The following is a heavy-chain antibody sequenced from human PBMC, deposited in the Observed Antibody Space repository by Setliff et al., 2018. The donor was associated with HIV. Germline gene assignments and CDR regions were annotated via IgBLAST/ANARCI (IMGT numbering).Heavy chain of an antibody. CDR1: GGSIRTGAYY. V-gene: IGHV4-39*01. CDR3: AKHDFGEGSCFDP. J-gene: IGHJ5*02. Sequence: PSETLSLTCTVSGGSIRTGAYYWGWIRQPPGKGLEWIVSVYHSGKTYYNPSLKSRVTMSADTSKNQISLMLRSMTAADTAVYYCAKHDFGEGSCFDPWGQGSLVTVS. D-gene: IGHD3-16*01. CDR2: VYHSGKT.